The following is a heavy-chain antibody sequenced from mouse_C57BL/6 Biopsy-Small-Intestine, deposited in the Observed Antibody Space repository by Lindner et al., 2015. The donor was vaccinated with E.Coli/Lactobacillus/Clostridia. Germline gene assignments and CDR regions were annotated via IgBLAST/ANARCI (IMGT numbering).Heavy chain of an antibody. J-gene: IGHJ2*01. CDR3: APYGYDFDF. D-gene: IGHD2-2*01. Sequence: VQLQESGPELVKPGASVKMSCKASGYTFTDYNLHWMKQSHGKSLEWIGYINPKSGSPTYNQRFKDKATLTIDKSSTTAYMELRSLTPDDSAVYYCAPYGYDFDFWGQGTTLTVSS. CDR1: GYTFTDYN. V-gene: IGHV1-22*01. CDR2: INPKSGSP.